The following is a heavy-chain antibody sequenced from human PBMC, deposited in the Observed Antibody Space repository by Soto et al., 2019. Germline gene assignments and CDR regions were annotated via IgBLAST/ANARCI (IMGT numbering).Heavy chain of an antibody. CDR1: GFTFSSYA. Sequence: PGGTLRLSCAASGFTFSSYAMSCVRHAPGKGLEWVSAISGSVGSTYYADSVKGRFTISRANSKNTLYLHMNNLRAEDTAVHYWAKDTRRLWTGYGILVDPCVRGSLVAVSS. CDR2: ISGSVGST. D-gene: IGHD3-9*01. J-gene: IGHJ5*02. V-gene: IGHV3-23*01. CDR3: AKDTRRLWTGYGILVDP.